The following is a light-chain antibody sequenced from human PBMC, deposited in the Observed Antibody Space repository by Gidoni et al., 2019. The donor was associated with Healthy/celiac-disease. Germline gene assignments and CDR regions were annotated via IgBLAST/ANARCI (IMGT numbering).Light chain of an antibody. CDR2: AAS. V-gene: IGKV1-27*01. J-gene: IGKJ4*01. Sequence: IQMTHSPSSLSASVGDRVTITCRASQGISNYLAWYQQKPGKVPKLLIYAASTLQSGVPSRFSGSGSGTDFTITISSLQPEDVATYYCQKYNSAPLTFGGGTKVEIK. CDR3: QKYNSAPLT. CDR1: QGISNY.